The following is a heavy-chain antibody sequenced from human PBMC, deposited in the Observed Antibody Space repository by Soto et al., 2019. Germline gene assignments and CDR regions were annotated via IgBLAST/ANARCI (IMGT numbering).Heavy chain of an antibody. Sequence: LSLTCAVSGGSISSGGYSWSWIRQPPGKGLEWIGYIYHSGSTYYNPFLKSRATISVDRSQNQFSLKVSSVTAADTAVYYCARDEYYDFWRVPQRPGPSDPSGQGTLVTGS. V-gene: IGHV4-30-2*01. CDR2: IYHSGST. J-gene: IGHJ5*02. CDR1: GGSISSGGYS. D-gene: IGHD3-3*01. CDR3: ARDEYYDFWRVPQRPGPSDP.